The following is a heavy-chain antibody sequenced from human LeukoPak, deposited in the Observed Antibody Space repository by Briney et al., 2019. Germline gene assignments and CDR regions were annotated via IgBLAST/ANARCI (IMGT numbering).Heavy chain of an antibody. J-gene: IGHJ3*02. D-gene: IGHD3-22*01. V-gene: IGHV3-23*01. CDR1: GFTFSSYA. Sequence: PGGSLRLSCAASGFTFSSYAMSWVRQAPGKGLEWVSAISGSGGSTYYADSVKGRFTISRDNSKNTLYLQMNSLRAEDTAVYYCAKALLGDSSGYTGNDAFDIWGQGTMVTVSS. CDR3: AKALLGDSSGYTGNDAFDI. CDR2: ISGSGGST.